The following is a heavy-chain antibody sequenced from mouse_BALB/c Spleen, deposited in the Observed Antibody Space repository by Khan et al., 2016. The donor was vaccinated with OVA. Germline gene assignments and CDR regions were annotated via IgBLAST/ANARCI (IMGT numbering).Heavy chain of an antibody. J-gene: IGHJ4*01. CDR3: ARVGYSETMDY. CDR2: INTYSGEP. Sequence: QIQLVQSGPELKKPGETVKISCKASGYIFTNHGMNWVKQAPGKGLKWMGWINTYSGEPTYVDDFKGRFAFSLETSASTAYLQINNLKTEDTATYFCARVGYSETMDYWGQGTSVTVSS. V-gene: IGHV9-3-1*01. D-gene: IGHD2-14*01. CDR1: GYIFTNHG.